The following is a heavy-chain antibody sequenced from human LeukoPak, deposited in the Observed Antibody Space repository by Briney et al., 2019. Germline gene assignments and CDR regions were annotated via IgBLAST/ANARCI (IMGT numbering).Heavy chain of an antibody. D-gene: IGHD3-3*01. CDR3: ARDGAREWLSNFDY. CDR1: GFTSSSYS. V-gene: IGHV3-21*01. J-gene: IGHJ4*02. CDR2: ISSSSSYI. Sequence: PGGSLRLSCAASGFTSSSYSMNWVRQAPGKGLEWVSSISSSSSYIYYADSVKGRFTISRDNAKNSLYLQMNSLRAEDTAVYYCARDGAREWLSNFDYWGQGTLVTVSS.